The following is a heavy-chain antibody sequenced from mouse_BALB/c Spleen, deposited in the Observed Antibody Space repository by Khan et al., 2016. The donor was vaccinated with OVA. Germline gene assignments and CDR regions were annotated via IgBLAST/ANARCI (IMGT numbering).Heavy chain of an antibody. CDR3: ARRGLRWDFDY. J-gene: IGHJ2*01. V-gene: IGHV1-7*01. CDR2: INPSTGYT. Sequence: QVRLQQSGAELAKPGVSVKMSCKASGYTFINYWILWVKQRPGRGLDWIGSINPSTGYTEYNQNFKDKATLTADKSSSTAYMQLSSLTSEDSAVYYCARRGLRWDFDYWGQGTTLTVSS. CDR1: GYTFINYW. D-gene: IGHD1-1*01.